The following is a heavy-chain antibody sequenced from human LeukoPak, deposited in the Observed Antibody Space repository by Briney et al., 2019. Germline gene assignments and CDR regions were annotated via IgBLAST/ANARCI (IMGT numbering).Heavy chain of an antibody. CDR1: GFTFSSYE. J-gene: IGHJ4*02. CDR2: ISSSGSTI. CDR3: ARGGGGQWLVSFDY. Sequence: GGSLRLSCAASGFTFSSYEMNWVRQAPGKGVEWVSYISSSGSTIYYADPVKGRFTISTDNAKNSLYLQMNSLRAEDTAVYYCARGGGGQWLVSFDYWGQGTLVTVSS. V-gene: IGHV3-48*03. D-gene: IGHD6-19*01.